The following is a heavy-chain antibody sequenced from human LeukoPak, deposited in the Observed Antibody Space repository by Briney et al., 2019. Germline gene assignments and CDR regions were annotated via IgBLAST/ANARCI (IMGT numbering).Heavy chain of an antibody. D-gene: IGHD3-10*01. CDR1: GFTFDDYA. Sequence: GGSLRLSCAASGFTFDDYAMHWVRQAPGKGLEWVSGISWNSGSIGYADSVKGRFTISRDNAKDSLYLQMNSLRAEDTALYYCAKGPYYYGSGSPASHFDYWGQGTLVTVSS. J-gene: IGHJ4*02. V-gene: IGHV3-9*01. CDR2: ISWNSGSI. CDR3: AKGPYYYGSGSPASHFDY.